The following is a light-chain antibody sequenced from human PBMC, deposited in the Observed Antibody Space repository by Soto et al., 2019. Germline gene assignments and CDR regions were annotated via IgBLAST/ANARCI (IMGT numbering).Light chain of an antibody. Sequence: EIVLTQSPGTLSLSPGDRATLSCRASQSISSNFLAWYQHKPGQSPRLLIYGGSTRVTGIPDRFSGGGSGTDFTLTISRLEPEDFAVYYCQQYGSSPATFGQGTKVDIK. CDR3: QQYGSSPAT. CDR2: GGS. J-gene: IGKJ1*01. V-gene: IGKV3-20*01. CDR1: QSISSNF.